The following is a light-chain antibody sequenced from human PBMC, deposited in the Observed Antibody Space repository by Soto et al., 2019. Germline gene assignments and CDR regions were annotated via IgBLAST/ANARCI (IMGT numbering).Light chain of an antibody. Sequence: QSALTQPASVSGSPGQSITISCTGTSSDIGSYNYISWYQQYPDKGPKLMIYGVTNRPSGVSNRFSGSKSGYTASLTISGLHAEDEADYYCCSYTTTTAYVFGTATKLTVL. CDR1: SSDIGSYNY. V-gene: IGLV2-14*03. CDR3: CSYTTTTAYV. CDR2: GVT. J-gene: IGLJ1*01.